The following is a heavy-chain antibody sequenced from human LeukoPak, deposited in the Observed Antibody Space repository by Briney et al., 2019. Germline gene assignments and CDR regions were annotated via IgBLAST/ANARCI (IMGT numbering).Heavy chain of an antibody. CDR1: GFTFSSYA. D-gene: IGHD2-2*01. Sequence: PGGSLRLSCAASGFTFSSYAMNWVRQAPGKGLEWVSSISSSSSYIYYADSVKGRFTISRDNAKNSLYLQMNSLRAEDTAVYYCARARGYCSSTSCLYYFDYWGQGTLATVSS. CDR2: ISSSSSYI. J-gene: IGHJ4*02. V-gene: IGHV3-21*01. CDR3: ARARGYCSSTSCLYYFDY.